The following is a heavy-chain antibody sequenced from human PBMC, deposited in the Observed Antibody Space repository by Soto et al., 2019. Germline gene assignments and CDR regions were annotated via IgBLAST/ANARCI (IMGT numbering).Heavy chain of an antibody. CDR3: ARWSSSVFDY. J-gene: IGHJ4*02. CDR2: INHSGST. V-gene: IGHV4-34*01. D-gene: IGHD6-6*01. Sequence: SETLSLTCAVYGGSFSGYYWSWIRQPPGKGLEWIGEINHSGSTNYNPSLKSRVTISVDTSKNQFSLKQSSVTAADTAVYYCARWSSSVFDYWGQGTLVTVSS. CDR1: GGSFSGYY.